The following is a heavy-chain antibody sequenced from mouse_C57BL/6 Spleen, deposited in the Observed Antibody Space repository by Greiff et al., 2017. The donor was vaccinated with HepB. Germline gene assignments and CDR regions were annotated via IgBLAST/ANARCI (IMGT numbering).Heavy chain of an antibody. V-gene: IGHV2-2*01. J-gene: IGHJ2*01. CDR2: IWSGGST. CDR3: ARNWRGAGGGFDY. Sequence: QVQLKESGPGLVQPSQSLSITCTVSGFSLTSYGVHWVRQSPGKGLEWLGVIWSGGSTDYNAAFISRLSISKDNSKSQVFFKMNSLQADDTAIYYWARNWRGAGGGFDYWGQGTTLTVSS. CDR1: GFSLTSYG.